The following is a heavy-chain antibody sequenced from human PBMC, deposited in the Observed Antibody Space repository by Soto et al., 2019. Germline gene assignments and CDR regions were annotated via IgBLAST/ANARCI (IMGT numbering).Heavy chain of an antibody. CDR2: IIPIFGTA. CDR3: ARDAGMITISGVVITQPPDAFDI. Sequence: SVKVSCKASGGTFSSYAISWVRQAPGQGLEWIGGIIPIFGTANYAQKFQGRVTITADESTSTAYMELSSLRSEDTAVYYCARDAGMITISGVVITQPPDAFDIWGQGTMVTVSS. V-gene: IGHV1-69*13. CDR1: GGTFSSYA. D-gene: IGHD3-3*01. J-gene: IGHJ3*02.